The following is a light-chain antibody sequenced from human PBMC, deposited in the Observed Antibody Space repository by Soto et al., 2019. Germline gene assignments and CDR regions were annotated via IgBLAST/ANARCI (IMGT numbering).Light chain of an antibody. CDR3: QQYGSSGT. V-gene: IGKV3-20*01. CDR2: GAS. J-gene: IGKJ1*01. CDR1: QSDINNY. Sequence: ESVLTRAPVTLSLSPGEIATLSSRSSQSDINNYLSWYHQKPGQAPRLLIYGASNRATGIPDRFSGSGSGTDFTLTISRLEPEDFAVYYCQQYGSSGTFGQGTKVDI.